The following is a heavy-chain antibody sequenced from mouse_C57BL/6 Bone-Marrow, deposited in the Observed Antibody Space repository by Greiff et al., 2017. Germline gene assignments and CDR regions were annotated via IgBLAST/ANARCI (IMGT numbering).Heavy chain of an antibody. V-gene: IGHV2-2*01. CDR2: IWSGGST. J-gene: IGHJ4*01. CDR3: ARNLDYDDAMDY. D-gene: IGHD2-4*01. CDR1: GFSLTSYG. Sequence: QVQLQQSGPGLVQPSQSLSITCTVSGFSLTSYGVHWVRQSPGKGLEWLGVIWSGGSTDYNAAFISRLSISKDNSKSQVFFKMNSLQADDTAIYYCARNLDYDDAMDYSGQRTSVSVSS.